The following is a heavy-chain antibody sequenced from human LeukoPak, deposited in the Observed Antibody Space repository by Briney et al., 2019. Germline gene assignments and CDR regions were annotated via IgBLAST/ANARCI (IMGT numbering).Heavy chain of an antibody. CDR2: ISSGGGTI. CDR3: ARDRGLDY. CDR1: GFPFSSYE. J-gene: IGHJ4*02. V-gene: IGHV3-48*03. D-gene: IGHD3-10*01. Sequence: GGSLRLSCAASGFPFSSYEMNWVRQAPGKGLEWVSYISSGGGTIYYADSVKGRFTISRDNAKNSLYLQMNSLRAEDTAVYYCARDRGLDYWGQGTLVTVSS.